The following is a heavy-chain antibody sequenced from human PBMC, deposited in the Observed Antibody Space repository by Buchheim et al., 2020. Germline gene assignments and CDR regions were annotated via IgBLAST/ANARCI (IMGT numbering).Heavy chain of an antibody. V-gene: IGHV4-4*02. CDR3: ARDLRCSDGSCYSGLDYYYYYGMDV. CDR2: IYHSGST. D-gene: IGHD2-15*01. CDR1: GGSISSSNW. J-gene: IGHJ6*02. Sequence: QVQLQESGPGLVKPSGTLSLTCAVSGGSISSSNWWSWVRQPPGKGLEWIGEIYHSGSTNYIPSLKSRVTITVDKSKNQFSQKLSSVTAADTAVYYCARDLRCSDGSCYSGLDYYYYYGMDVWGQGTT.